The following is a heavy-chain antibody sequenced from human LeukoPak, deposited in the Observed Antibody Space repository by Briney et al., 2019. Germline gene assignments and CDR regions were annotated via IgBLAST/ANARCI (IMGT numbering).Heavy chain of an antibody. CDR3: ARGSVIQGYFDY. CDR1: GGSFSGYY. V-gene: IGHV4-34*01. CDR2: INHSGST. Sequence: PSETLSLTCAVYGGSFSGYYWSWIRQPPGKGLEWIGEINHSGSTNYNPSLKSRVTISVDKSKNQFSLKLSSVTAADTAVYYCARGSVIQGYFDYWGQGTLVTVSS. J-gene: IGHJ4*02. D-gene: IGHD2-21*02.